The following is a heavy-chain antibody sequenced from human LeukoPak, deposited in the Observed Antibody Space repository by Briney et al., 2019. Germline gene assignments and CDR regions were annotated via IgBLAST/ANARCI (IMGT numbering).Heavy chain of an antibody. Sequence: GGSLSLSFAASQYPFNDSYMTWIHQAPGKALDWISYISSTGTVIHYADSVKGRFTISRDNAKNSLYLQMNSLRAEDTAVYYCARDEIVATTKANYYYYMDVWGKGTTVTISS. CDR1: QYPFNDSY. J-gene: IGHJ6*03. CDR2: ISSTGTVI. V-gene: IGHV3-11*04. CDR3: ARDEIVATTKANYYYYMDV. D-gene: IGHD5-12*01.